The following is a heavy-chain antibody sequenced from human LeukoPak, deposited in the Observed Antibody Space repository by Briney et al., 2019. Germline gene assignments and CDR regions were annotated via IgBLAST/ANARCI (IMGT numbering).Heavy chain of an antibody. CDR1: GFTFSSYG. J-gene: IGHJ4*02. D-gene: IGHD3-10*01. CDR3: ATINGG. Sequence: PGGSLRLSCAAPGFTFSSYGMHWVRQAPCKGLECVAVRWYDGSNKYYVDTVKGRFTISRDNSKNTLDLQMNSLRAEDTAVYYCATINGGGGQGTLVTVSS. CDR2: RWYDGSNK. V-gene: IGHV3-33*01.